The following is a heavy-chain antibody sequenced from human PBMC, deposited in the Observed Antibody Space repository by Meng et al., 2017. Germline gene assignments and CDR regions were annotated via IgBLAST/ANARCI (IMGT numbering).Heavy chain of an antibody. J-gene: IGHJ4*02. Sequence: GESLKISCAASGFTFSSYGMHWVRQAPGKGLEWVAVIWYDGSNKYYEDSVKGRFTISSDNSKTTLYLQMNSLSAEDTAVSYCARDRDDGFTVSGTGTYYFDYWGQGTLVTVSS. V-gene: IGHV3-33*01. CDR2: IWYDGSNK. CDR3: ARDRDDGFTVSGTGTYYFDY. CDR1: GFTFSSYG. D-gene: IGHD6-19*01.